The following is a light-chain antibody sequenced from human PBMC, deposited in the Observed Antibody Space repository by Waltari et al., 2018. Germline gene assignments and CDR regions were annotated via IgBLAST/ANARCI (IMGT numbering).Light chain of an antibody. Sequence: QPVLTQPPSASASLGASVTLTCTLTSGYSNYKVDWYQQRPGEGPGCGMGGGTGGVGGAKGDGIPDRFSVLGSGLNRYLTIRNVQEEDESDYQCGSDLGRGSDFLYVFGGGTKLTVL. CDR3: GSDLGRGSDFLYV. CDR2: GGTGGVGG. V-gene: IGLV9-49*01. CDR1: SGYSNYK. J-gene: IGLJ2*01.